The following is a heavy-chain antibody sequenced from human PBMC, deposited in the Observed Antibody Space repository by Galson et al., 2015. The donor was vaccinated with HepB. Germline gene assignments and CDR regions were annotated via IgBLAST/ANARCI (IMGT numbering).Heavy chain of an antibody. CDR1: GFTFSSYG. CDR3: ARSSEAWFAHLDY. J-gene: IGHJ4*02. CDR2: ISYDGGNK. V-gene: IGHV3-33*01. Sequence: SLRLSCAASGFTFSSYGMHWVRQAPGKGLEWVAVISYDGGNKYYADSVKGRFTISRDNSKNTLYLQMNSLRAEDTAVYYCARSSEAWFAHLDYWGQGTLVTVSS. D-gene: IGHD3-10*01.